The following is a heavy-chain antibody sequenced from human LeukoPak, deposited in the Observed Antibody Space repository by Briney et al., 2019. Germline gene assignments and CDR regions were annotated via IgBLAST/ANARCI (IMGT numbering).Heavy chain of an antibody. CDR1: GESFSGDY. Sequence: KTSETLSLTCGVYGESFSGDYWSWLRQPPGKGLEWVGEINQSGSTNYIPSLKRRVTISVDTSKNQFSLKLISVTAADTAVYYCARGRWLQYETWGQGTLVTVSS. CDR2: INQSGST. CDR3: ARGRWLQYET. V-gene: IGHV4-34*01. J-gene: IGHJ5*02. D-gene: IGHD5-24*01.